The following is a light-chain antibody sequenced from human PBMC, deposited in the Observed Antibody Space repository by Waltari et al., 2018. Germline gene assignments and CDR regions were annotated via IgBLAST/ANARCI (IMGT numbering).Light chain of an antibody. CDR3: QTGGHDNWV. J-gene: IGLJ3*02. Sequence: QLVLTQSPSASASLVASVKFTCTLSSGHSGTAIAWHQQQAEKGPRFLMKVNSDGSHRKGDGVPNRFSGSSSGAERYLTISSRQSEDEADYYCQTGGHDNWVFGGGTKVTVL. V-gene: IGLV4-69*01. CDR1: SGHSGTA. CDR2: VNSDGSH.